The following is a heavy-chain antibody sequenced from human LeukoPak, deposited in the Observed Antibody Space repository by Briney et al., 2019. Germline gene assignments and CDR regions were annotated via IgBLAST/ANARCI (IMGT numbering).Heavy chain of an antibody. D-gene: IGHD3-22*01. V-gene: IGHV3-7*01. CDR1: GFTFSSYW. CDR2: IKQDGSEK. Sequence: PGGSLRLSCAASGFTFSSYWMSWVRQSPGKGLEWVANIKQDGSEKYYVDSVRGRFTISRDNAKNSLYLQMNSLRAEDTAVYYCARDTYYYDSNGYYPSLLDYWGQGTLVTDSS. CDR3: ARDTYYYDSNGYYPSLLDY. J-gene: IGHJ4*02.